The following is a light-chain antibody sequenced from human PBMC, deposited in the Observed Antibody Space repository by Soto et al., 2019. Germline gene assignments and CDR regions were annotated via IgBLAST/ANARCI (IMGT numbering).Light chain of an antibody. CDR3: SSYTSSSTVV. CDR1: SSDVGGYNY. V-gene: IGLV2-14*03. Sequence: QSALTQPASVSESPGQSITISCTGTSSDVGGYNYVSWYQQHPGKAHKLMIYDVTDRPSGVSNRFSCSKSGNTASLTISGLQAEDEDDYYCSSYTSSSTVVFGGGTKLTFL. CDR2: DVT. J-gene: IGLJ2*01.